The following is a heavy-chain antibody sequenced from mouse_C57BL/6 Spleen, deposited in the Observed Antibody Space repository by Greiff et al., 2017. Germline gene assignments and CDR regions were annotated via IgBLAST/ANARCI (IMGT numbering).Heavy chain of an antibody. V-gene: IGHV1-55*01. CDR1: GYTFTSYW. Sequence: QVQLQQPGAELVKPGASVKMSCKASGYTFTSYWITWVKQRPGKGLEWIGDIYTGSGSTNYNEKFKSKATLTVDTSSSTAYMPLSSLTSEDLSVYYCSISPFIATAPGSIDYWGQGTSVTVSS. CDR2: IYTGSGST. D-gene: IGHD1-1*01. J-gene: IGHJ4*01. CDR3: SISPFIATAPGSIDY.